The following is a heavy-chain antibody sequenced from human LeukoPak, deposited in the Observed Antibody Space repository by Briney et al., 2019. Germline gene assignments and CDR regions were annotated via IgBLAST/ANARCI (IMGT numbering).Heavy chain of an antibody. Sequence: QSGGSLRLSCAASGFTLSSYWMHWVRQAPGKGLVWVSRINSDGSGTSYADSVKGRFTISRDNAKNTLYLQMNSLRAEDTAVYYCATPRGSGSYLAFDYWGQGTLVTVSS. CDR3: ATPRGSGSYLAFDY. CDR2: INSDGSGT. CDR1: GFTLSSYW. D-gene: IGHD1-26*01. J-gene: IGHJ4*02. V-gene: IGHV3-74*01.